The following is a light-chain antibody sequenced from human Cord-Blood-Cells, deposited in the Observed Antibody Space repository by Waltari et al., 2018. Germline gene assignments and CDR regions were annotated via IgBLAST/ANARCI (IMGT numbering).Light chain of an antibody. J-gene: IGLJ3*02. CDR2: KDS. CDR3: QSADSSGTYPV. Sequence: SYELTQPPSVSVSPGQTARITCPGDPLPKQYAYWYQQKPGQAPVLVIYKDSERPSGIPERFSGSSSGTTVTLTISGVQAEDEADYYCQSADSSGTYPVFGGGTKLTVL. CDR1: PLPKQY. V-gene: IGLV3-25*03.